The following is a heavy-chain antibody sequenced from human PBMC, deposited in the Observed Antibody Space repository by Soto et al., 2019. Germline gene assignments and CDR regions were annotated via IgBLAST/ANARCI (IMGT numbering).Heavy chain of an antibody. Sequence: TVSLTCAISGDSVSSNTASWDWIRHSPSIGLEWLGRTYFRSKWYNDYAVSVKSRIIINPDTSNNQFSLQLNSVTPEDTAVYFCAKGDNLGPKTGYAFDPWGQGIMVTVSS. J-gene: IGHJ5*02. CDR2: TYFRSKWYN. CDR3: AKGDNLGPKTGYAFDP. V-gene: IGHV6-1*01. CDR1: GDSVSSNTAS. D-gene: IGHD5-12*01.